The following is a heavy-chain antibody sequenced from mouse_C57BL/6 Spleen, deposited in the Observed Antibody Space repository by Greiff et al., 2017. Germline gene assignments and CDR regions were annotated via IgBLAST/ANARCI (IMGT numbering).Heavy chain of an antibody. Sequence: QVQLKQPGAELVMPGASVKLSCKASGYTFTSYWMHWVKQRPGQGLEWIAEIDPSDSYTNYNQKFKGKSTLTVDKSSSTAYMQLSSLTSEDSAVYYCARNYYGSSTWYFDVWGTGTTVTVSS. CDR2: IDPSDSYT. D-gene: IGHD1-1*01. V-gene: IGHV1-69*01. J-gene: IGHJ1*03. CDR3: ARNYYGSSTWYFDV. CDR1: GYTFTSYW.